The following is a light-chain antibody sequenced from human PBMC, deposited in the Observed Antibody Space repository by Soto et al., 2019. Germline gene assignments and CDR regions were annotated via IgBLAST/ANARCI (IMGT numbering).Light chain of an antibody. CDR2: EVS. J-gene: IGLJ2*01. Sequence: QSALTQPASVSGSPGQSITISCTGTSSDVGDYNYVSWYQQHPGKAPKLMIYEVSNRPSGVSNRFSGSKSGNTASLTISGLQAEDEADYYCSSYTDSRTYVVFGGGTKVTVL. V-gene: IGLV2-14*01. CDR3: SSYTDSRTYVV. CDR1: SSDVGDYNY.